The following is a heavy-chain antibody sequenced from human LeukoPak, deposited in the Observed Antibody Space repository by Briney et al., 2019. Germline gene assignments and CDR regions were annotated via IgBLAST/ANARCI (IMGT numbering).Heavy chain of an antibody. Sequence: SETLSLTCAVYGGSFSGYYWSWIRQPPGKGLEWIGEINHSGSTNYNPSLKSRVTISVDTSKNQSSLKLSSATAADTAVYYCARGSSWYSRSLDYWGQGTLVTVSS. V-gene: IGHV4-34*01. CDR2: INHSGST. J-gene: IGHJ4*02. D-gene: IGHD6-13*01. CDR3: ARGSSWYSRSLDY. CDR1: GGSFSGYY.